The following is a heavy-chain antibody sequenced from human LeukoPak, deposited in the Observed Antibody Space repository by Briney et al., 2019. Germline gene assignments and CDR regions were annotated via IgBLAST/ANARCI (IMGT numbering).Heavy chain of an antibody. CDR2: ISPYNGNT. CDR1: GYTFTSYG. V-gene: IGHV1-18*01. CDR3: ARQGYYYDGSGYYYRDAFDI. Sequence: ASVKVSCKASGYTFTSYGISWVRQAPGQGLEWMGWISPYNGNTNYAQKLQGRVTMTTDTSTSTAYMELRSLRSDDTAVYYCARQGYYYDGSGYYYRDAFDIWGQGTMVTVSS. J-gene: IGHJ3*02. D-gene: IGHD3-22*01.